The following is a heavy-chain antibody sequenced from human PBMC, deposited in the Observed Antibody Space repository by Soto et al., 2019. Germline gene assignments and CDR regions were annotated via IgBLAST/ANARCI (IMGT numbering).Heavy chain of an antibody. V-gene: IGHV3-30-3*01. J-gene: IGHJ4*02. Sequence: QVQLVETGGGVVQPGRSLRLSCAASGFTFSSYAMHWVRQAPGKGLEWVAVISYDGSNKYYADSVKGRFTISRDNSKNTLYLQMNSLRAEDTAVYYCARKWDPADYWGQGTLVTVSS. CDR3: ARKWDPADY. CDR2: ISYDGSNK. CDR1: GFTFSSYA. D-gene: IGHD1-26*01.